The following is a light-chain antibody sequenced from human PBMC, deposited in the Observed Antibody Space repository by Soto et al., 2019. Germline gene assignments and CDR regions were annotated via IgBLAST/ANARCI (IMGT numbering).Light chain of an antibody. CDR1: SSNIGAGYY. Sequence: QSVLTQPPSVSGAPGQRVTISCTGSSSNIGAGYYVHWYQQLPTTAPTLLIFDNNNRPSGVPDRFSGSSSGTSASLAITGLQADDEADYYCQSYDSSLSAYVFGTGTKLTVL. V-gene: IGLV1-40*01. CDR3: QSYDSSLSAYV. J-gene: IGLJ1*01. CDR2: DNN.